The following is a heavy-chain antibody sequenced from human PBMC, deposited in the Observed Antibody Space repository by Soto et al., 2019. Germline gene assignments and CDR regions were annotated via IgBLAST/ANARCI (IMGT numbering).Heavy chain of an antibody. V-gene: IGHV1-69*01. Sequence: QVQLVQSGAEVKKPGSSVKVSCKASGGTFSSYAISWVRQAPGQGLEWMGGIIPFFGTANYAQKFQGRVTITAEESTSTAYMELRSLRAEDTAVYYCARDRQGSGSHRPGGMDVWGQGTTVTVSS. J-gene: IGHJ6*02. CDR3: ARDRQGSGSHRPGGMDV. CDR1: GGTFSSYA. CDR2: IIPFFGTA. D-gene: IGHD3-10*01.